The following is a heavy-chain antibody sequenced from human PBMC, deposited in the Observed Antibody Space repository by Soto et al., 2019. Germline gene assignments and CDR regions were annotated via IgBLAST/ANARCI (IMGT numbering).Heavy chain of an antibody. V-gene: IGHV3-33*01. D-gene: IGHD3-10*01. Sequence: GGSLRLSCAASGFTFSSYGMHWVRQAPGKGLEWVAVIWYDGSNKYYADSVKGRFTISRDNSKNTLYLQMNSLRAEDTAVYYCARDSASYGMDVWGQGTTVTVSS. J-gene: IGHJ6*02. CDR2: IWYDGSNK. CDR3: ARDSASYGMDV. CDR1: GFTFSSYG.